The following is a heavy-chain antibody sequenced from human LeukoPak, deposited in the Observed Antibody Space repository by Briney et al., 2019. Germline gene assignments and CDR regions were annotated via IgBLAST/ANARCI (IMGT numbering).Heavy chain of an antibody. Sequence: GGSLRLSCAASGFTFSTYGMHWVRQAPGKGLEWVAVISDDGRKKYYADSLKGRFTISRDNSRKMYLQINGLRIEDTAVYYCARDQSHGLAALVPAAMDYWGQGTLVTVSS. CDR3: ARDQSHGLAALVPAAMDY. D-gene: IGHD2-2*01. J-gene: IGHJ4*02. CDR2: ISDDGRKK. V-gene: IGHV3-30*03. CDR1: GFTFSTYG.